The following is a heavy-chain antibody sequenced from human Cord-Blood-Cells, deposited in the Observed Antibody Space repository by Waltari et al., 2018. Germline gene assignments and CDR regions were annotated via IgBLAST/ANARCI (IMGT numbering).Heavy chain of an antibody. CDR2: ISGSGGST. J-gene: IGHJ3*02. D-gene: IGHD3-22*01. CDR3: AKDYLSSGYYHDAFDI. CDR1: GFTFSSYA. Sequence: EVQLVESGGGLVQPGGSLRLSCAASGFTFSSYAMSWVRQAPGKGLEWVSAISGSGGSTYYADSVKGRFTISRDNSKNTLYLQMNSLRAEDTAVYYCAKDYLSSGYYHDAFDIWGQGTMVTVPS. V-gene: IGHV3-23*04.